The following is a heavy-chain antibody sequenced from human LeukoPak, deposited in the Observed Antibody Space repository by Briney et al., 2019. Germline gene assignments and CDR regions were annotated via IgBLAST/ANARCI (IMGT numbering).Heavy chain of an antibody. D-gene: IGHD3-22*01. Sequence: SETLSLTCTVSGGSISTYYWSWIRQPPGKGLEWIGYIYYSGSTNYNPSLKSRVTISLDTSKTQSSLKLNSVTAADTAMYYCARSFSPNYYDLLDYWGQGTLVTVSS. CDR1: GGSISTYY. CDR3: ARSFSPNYYDLLDY. J-gene: IGHJ4*02. V-gene: IGHV4-59*01. CDR2: IYYSGST.